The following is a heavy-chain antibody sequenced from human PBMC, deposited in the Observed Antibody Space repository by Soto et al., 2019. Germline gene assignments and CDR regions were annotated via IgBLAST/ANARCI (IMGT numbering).Heavy chain of an antibody. CDR1: GGSFSGYY. J-gene: IGHJ6*02. Sequence: PSETLSLTCAVYGGSFSGYYWSWIRQPPGKWLEWIGEINHSGSTNYNPSLKSRVTISVDTSKNQFSLKLSSVTAADTAVYYCARGLKPSMTTVVRRSSYYYGMDVWGQGTTVTVSS. V-gene: IGHV4-34*01. D-gene: IGHD4-17*01. CDR2: INHSGST. CDR3: ARGLKPSMTTVVRRSSYYYGMDV.